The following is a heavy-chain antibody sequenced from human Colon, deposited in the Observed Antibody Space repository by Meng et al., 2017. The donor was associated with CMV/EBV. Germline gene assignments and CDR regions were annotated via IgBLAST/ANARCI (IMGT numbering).Heavy chain of an antibody. D-gene: IGHD6-6*01. CDR1: GFTFSSFE. V-gene: IGHV3-48*03. J-gene: IGHJ4*02. Sequence: GGSLRLSCAASGFTFSSFEMQWVRQAPGKGLEWIAYISGTGNTIYYADSVKGRFTISRDNAKNSLYLQMNSLRAEDTAVYYCAKKVGLSGLVPIIPSALDSWGQGTLVTVSS. CDR3: AKKVGLSGLVPIIPSALDS. CDR2: ISGTGNTI.